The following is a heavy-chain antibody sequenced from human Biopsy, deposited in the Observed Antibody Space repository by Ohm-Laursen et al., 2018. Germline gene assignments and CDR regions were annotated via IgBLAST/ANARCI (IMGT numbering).Heavy chain of an antibody. V-gene: IGHV4-59*12. D-gene: IGHD3-22*01. CDR3: TRHFYDNFGPTPFDAFDL. CDR2: INDNENT. J-gene: IGHJ3*01. Sequence: SQTLSFTCNVSGGSISSNYWSWIRQPPGKGLEWIGYINDNENTNYNPSLKSRVTITVDTSMNQFFLKLKSGTAADTALYFCTRHFYDNFGPTPFDAFDLWGQGTLVTVSA. CDR1: GGSISSNY.